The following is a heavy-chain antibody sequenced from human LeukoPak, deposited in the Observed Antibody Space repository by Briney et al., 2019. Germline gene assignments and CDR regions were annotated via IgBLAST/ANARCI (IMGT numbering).Heavy chain of an antibody. CDR3: ARDLSGVTGYTYGRGIDY. J-gene: IGHJ4*02. D-gene: IGHD5-18*01. CDR1: GFTFSSFS. Sequence: GGSLRLSCAASGFTFSSFSMNWVRQAPGKGLEWVSSISSSSSYMYYADSVKGRFTISRDNAKTSLYLQMNSLRAEDTAVYYCARDLSGVTGYTYGRGIDYWGQGTLVTVSS. V-gene: IGHV3-21*01. CDR2: ISSSSSYM.